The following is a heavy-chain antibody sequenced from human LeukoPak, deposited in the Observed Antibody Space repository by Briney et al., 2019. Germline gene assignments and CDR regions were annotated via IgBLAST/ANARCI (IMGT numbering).Heavy chain of an antibody. CDR2: INPNSGGT. CDR1: GYTFTGYY. D-gene: IGHD1-20*01. CDR3: ARAQGVTGALLDYYYGMDV. Sequence: ASVKVSCKSSGYTFTGYYMDWVRQAPGQGIEWMGWINPNSGGTNYAQKFQGRVTMTRETSISTAYMELSRLRSDDTAVYYCARAQGVTGALLDYYYGMDVWGQGTTVTVSS. J-gene: IGHJ6*02. V-gene: IGHV1-2*02.